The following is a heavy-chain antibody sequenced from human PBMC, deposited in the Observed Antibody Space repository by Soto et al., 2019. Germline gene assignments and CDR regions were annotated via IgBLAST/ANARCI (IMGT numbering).Heavy chain of an antibody. D-gene: IGHD3-3*01. J-gene: IGHJ5*02. V-gene: IGHV4-31*03. CDR3: ARLLPGSITMFGVVLQGNWFDP. CDR2: IYYSGST. Sequence: SETLSLTCTVSAGSISSGGYYCSWIRQHPGKGLEWIGYIYYSGSTYYNPSLKSRVTISVDTSKNQFSLKLSSVTAADTAVYYCARLLPGSITMFGVVLQGNWFDPWGQGTLVTVSS. CDR1: AGSISSGGYY.